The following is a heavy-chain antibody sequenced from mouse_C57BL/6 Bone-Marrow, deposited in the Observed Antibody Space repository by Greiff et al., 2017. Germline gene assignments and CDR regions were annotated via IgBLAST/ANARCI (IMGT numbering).Heavy chain of an antibody. CDR3: ARSRRYYDV. J-gene: IGHJ1*03. Sequence: VHLVEPGPGRVAPSQSPSTTRTVSGFSLTSYAISWVRQPPGKGLAWLGVIWTGGGTNYNSAPKSRLSISNYNSKSQVFLKMNGLHTDDTARYCYARSRRYYDVWGTGTTVTVS. D-gene: IGHD6-2*01. V-gene: IGHV2-9-1*01. CDR2: IWTGGGT. CDR1: GFSLTSYA.